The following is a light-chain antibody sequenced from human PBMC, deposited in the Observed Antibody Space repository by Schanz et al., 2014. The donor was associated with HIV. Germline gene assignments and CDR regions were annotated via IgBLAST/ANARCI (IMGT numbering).Light chain of an antibody. V-gene: IGLV2-23*02. J-gene: IGLJ3*02. CDR1: SSDVGSYNL. Sequence: QSALTQPASISGSPGQSITISCTGTSSDVGSYNLVSWYQQHPGKAPKLMIYEVSNRPSGVSNRFSGSKSGNTASLTISGLQAEDEADYYCSSYAGTNNFWVFGGGTKLTVL. CDR3: SSYAGTNNFWV. CDR2: EVS.